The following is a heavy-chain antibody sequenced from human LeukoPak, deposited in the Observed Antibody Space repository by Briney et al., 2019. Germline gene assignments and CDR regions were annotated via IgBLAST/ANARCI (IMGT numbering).Heavy chain of an antibody. CDR1: GYTFTGYY. D-gene: IGHD2-2*01. CDR2: INPNSGGT. V-gene: IGHV1-2*02. Sequence: GASVKVSCKASGYTFTGYYIHWVRQAPGQGLEWRGWINPNSGGTNYAQKFQGRVTMTRDTSISTAYMELSRLRSDDTAVYYGARAVSRVVPADWGQGTLVTVSS. J-gene: IGHJ4*02. CDR3: ARAVSRVVPAD.